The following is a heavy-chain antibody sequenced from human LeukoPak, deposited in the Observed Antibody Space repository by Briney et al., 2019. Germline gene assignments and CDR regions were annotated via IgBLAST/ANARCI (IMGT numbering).Heavy chain of an antibody. CDR2: IYYSGST. J-gene: IGHJ5*02. V-gene: IGHV4-59*01. Sequence: GSLRLSCAASGFTFSSYWMSWVRQAPGKGLEWIGYIYYSGSTNYNPSLKSRVTISVDTSKNQFSLKLSSVTAADTAVYYCARDVVGYCSSTSCLSWFDPWGQGTLVTVPS. D-gene: IGHD2-2*01. CDR3: ARDVVGYCSSTSCLSWFDP. CDR1: GFTFSSYW.